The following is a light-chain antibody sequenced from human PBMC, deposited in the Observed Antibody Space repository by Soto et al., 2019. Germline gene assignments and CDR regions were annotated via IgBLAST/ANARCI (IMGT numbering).Light chain of an antibody. Sequence: EIVMTQSPATLSVSPGERATLSCRASQSVSSNLAWYQQKPGQAPRLLIYGAPTRATGIPAVFSGSESETEYTLTFGSLQSEDFSVYYCEQYNDWPTGYTFGQGTKLEFK. CDR3: EQYNDWPTGYT. CDR2: GAP. CDR1: QSVSSN. V-gene: IGKV3-15*01. J-gene: IGKJ2*01.